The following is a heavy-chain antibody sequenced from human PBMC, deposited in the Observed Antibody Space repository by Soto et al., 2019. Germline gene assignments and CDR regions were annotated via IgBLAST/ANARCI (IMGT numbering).Heavy chain of an antibody. J-gene: IGHJ4*02. CDR3: ARIAGNVSY. D-gene: IGHD6-13*01. CDR2: ISYDGSNK. CDR1: GFTFSSYG. V-gene: IGHV3-30*03. Sequence: QVQLVESGGGVVQPGRSLRLFCAASGFTFSSYGMHWVRQAPGKGLEWVAVISYDGSNKYYADSVKGRFTISRDNSKNTLYLQMNSLRAEDTAVYYCARIAGNVSYWGQGTLVTVSS.